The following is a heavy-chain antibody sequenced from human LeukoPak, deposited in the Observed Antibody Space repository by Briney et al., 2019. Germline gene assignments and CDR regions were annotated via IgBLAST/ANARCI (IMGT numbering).Heavy chain of an antibody. V-gene: IGHV4-34*01. Sequence: SETLSLTCAVYGGSFSGYYWSWIRQPPGKGLEWIGEINHSGSTNYNPSLKSRVTISVDTSKNQFSLKLSSVTAADTAVYYCARGPSPRSSPDYWGQGTLATVSS. J-gene: IGHJ4*02. CDR3: ARGPSPRSSPDY. CDR2: INHSGST. CDR1: GGSFSGYY.